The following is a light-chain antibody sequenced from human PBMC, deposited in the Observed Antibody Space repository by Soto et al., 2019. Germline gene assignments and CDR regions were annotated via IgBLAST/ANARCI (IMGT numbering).Light chain of an antibody. CDR1: NIGSKS. V-gene: IGLV3-21*04. CDR3: QVWDSSSDHVV. J-gene: IGLJ2*01. CDR2: YDS. Sequence: SYELTQPPSVSVAPGKTARITCGGNNIGSKSVHWYQQKQRQAPVLVIYYDSDRPSGIPERFSGSNSGNTATLTISRVEAGDEADYYCQVWDSSSDHVVFGGGTKLTVL.